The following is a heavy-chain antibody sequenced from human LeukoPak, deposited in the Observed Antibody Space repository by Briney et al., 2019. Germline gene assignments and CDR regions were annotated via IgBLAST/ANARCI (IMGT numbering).Heavy chain of an antibody. CDR1: GGSFSGYY. V-gene: IGHV4-34*01. CDR3: AREDDSSGSGFDY. J-gene: IGHJ4*02. CDR2: INHSGST. D-gene: IGHD3-22*01. Sequence: SETLSLTCAVYGGSFSGYYWSWIRQPPGGGLEWIGEINHSGSTNYNPSLKSRVTISVDTSKNQFSLKLSSVTAADTAVYYCAREDDSSGSGFDYWGQGTLVTVSS.